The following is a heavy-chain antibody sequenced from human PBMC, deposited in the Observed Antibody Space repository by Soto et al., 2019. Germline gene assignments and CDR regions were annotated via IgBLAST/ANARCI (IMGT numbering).Heavy chain of an antibody. D-gene: IGHD5-12*01. CDR2: IYHSGST. CDR3: SRGGGPDIAYGMDV. Sequence: SETLSLTCDVSGGSISSINWWSWVRQPPGKGLKWIGEIYHSGSTTYNPSLKSRVTISVDKSKNQFSLKLKPVTAADTAIYYCSRGGGPDIAYGMDVWGQGTTVTVS. V-gene: IGHV4-4*02. J-gene: IGHJ6*02. CDR1: GGSISSINW.